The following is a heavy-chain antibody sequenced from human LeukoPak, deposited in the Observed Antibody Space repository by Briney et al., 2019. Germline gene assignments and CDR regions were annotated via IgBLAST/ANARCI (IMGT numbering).Heavy chain of an antibody. V-gene: IGHV1-69*13. CDR2: IIPIFGTA. CDR3: ARASGSTSRYYYYYYMDV. J-gene: IGHJ6*03. CDR1: GGTFSSYA. D-gene: IGHD3-10*01. Sequence: SVKVSCKASGGTFSSYAISWVRRAPGQGLEWMGGIIPIFGTANYAQKFQGRVTITADESTSTAYMELSSLRSEDTAVYYCARASGSTSRYYYYYYMDVWGKGTTVTVSS.